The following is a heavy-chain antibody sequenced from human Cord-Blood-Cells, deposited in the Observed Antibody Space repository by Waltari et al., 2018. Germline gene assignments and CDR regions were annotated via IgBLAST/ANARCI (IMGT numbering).Heavy chain of an antibody. V-gene: IGHV4-59*01. CDR3: ARDDGSRDFQH. Sequence: QVQLQESGPGLVKPSETLSLPCTVSGGSISSYYWSWIRQPPGKGLEWIGYIYYSGSTNYNPSLKSRVTISVDTSKNQFSLKLSSVTAADTAVYYCARDDGSRDFQHWGQGTLVTVSS. J-gene: IGHJ1*01. D-gene: IGHD3-10*01. CDR1: GGSISSYY. CDR2: IYYSGST.